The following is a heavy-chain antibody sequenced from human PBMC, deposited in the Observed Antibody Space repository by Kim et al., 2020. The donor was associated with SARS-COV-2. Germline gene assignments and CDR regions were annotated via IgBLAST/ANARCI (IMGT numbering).Heavy chain of an antibody. CDR3: ARDFADTGGSYYYYYGMDV. CDR1: GGSISSGGYY. CDR2: IYYSGST. D-gene: IGHD5-18*01. V-gene: IGHV4-31*03. J-gene: IGHJ6*02. Sequence: SETLSLTCTVSGGSISSGGYYWSWIRQHPGKGLEWIGYIYYSGSTYYNPSLKSRVTISVDTSKNQFSLKLSSVTAADTAVYYCARDFADTGGSYYYYYGMDVWGQGTTVTVSS.